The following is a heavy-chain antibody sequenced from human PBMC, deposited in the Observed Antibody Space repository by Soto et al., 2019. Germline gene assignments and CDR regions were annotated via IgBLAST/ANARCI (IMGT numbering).Heavy chain of an antibody. CDR3: VTASFSYYYDSSGYPT. CDR2: ISSNGGST. J-gene: IGHJ5*02. V-gene: IGHV3-64D*06. CDR1: GFPFSSYA. D-gene: IGHD3-22*01. Sequence: GVSLSLSCSASGFPFSSYAMHWVRQAPGKGLEYVSAISSNGGSTYYADSVKGRFTISRDNSKNMLYLQMSSLRDEDTAVYYCVTASFSYYYDSSGYPTWGQGTLVTVSS.